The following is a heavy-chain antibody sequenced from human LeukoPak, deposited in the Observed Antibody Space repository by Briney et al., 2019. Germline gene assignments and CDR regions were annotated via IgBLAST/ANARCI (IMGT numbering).Heavy chain of an antibody. CDR3: ARTVTAGIYRGGYYFDY. CDR2: ISSTSSYI. Sequence: HPGGSLRLSCAASGFTFSDYGLTWVRQAPGKGLEWVSSISSTSSYIYYADSLKGRFTISRDNPKNSLYLQMNSLRAEDTAVYYCARTVTAGIYRGGYYFDYWGQGALVTVSS. J-gene: IGHJ4*02. CDR1: GFTFSDYG. V-gene: IGHV3-21*01. D-gene: IGHD6-13*01.